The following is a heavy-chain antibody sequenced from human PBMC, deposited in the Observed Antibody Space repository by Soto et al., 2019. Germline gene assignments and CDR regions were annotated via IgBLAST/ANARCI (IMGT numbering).Heavy chain of an antibody. D-gene: IGHD3-10*01. CDR1: GGSITSADYF. CDR2: MHHSGSA. J-gene: IGHJ6*02. V-gene: IGHV4-30-4*01. Sequence: QVQLQESGPGLVKPSQTLSLTCTVSGGSITSADYFWNWIRQSPGKGLEWIGYMHHSGSAYYNPSLNSRVTMSVDTSKNQFSLKLTSVTAADTAVYNCARGAIRGGRYYYGMDVWGQGTTVTVSS. CDR3: ARGAIRGGRYYYGMDV.